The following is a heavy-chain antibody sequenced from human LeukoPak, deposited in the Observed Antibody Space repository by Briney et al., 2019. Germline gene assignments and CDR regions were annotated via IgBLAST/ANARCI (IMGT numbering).Heavy chain of an antibody. CDR1: GYTFTSYD. CDR3: ARGPLVFDY. D-gene: IGHD6-6*01. J-gene: IGHJ4*02. CDR2: MNPNSGNT. V-gene: IGHV1-8*03. Sequence: ASVKVSCKASGYTFTSYDINWVRQATGQGPEWMGWMNPNSGNTGYAQKFQGRVTITRNTSISTAYMELSSLRSEDTAVYHCARGPLVFDYWGQGTLVTVSS.